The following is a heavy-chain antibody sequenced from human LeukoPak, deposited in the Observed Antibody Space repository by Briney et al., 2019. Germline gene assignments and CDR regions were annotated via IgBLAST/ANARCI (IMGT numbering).Heavy chain of an antibody. D-gene: IGHD1-26*01. CDR2: IIPISGTT. V-gene: IGHV1-69*13. J-gene: IGHJ5*02. CDR3: ARKLRLGGNWFDP. Sequence: SAKVSCKTSGGTFTSYAISWVQQAPGQGLEWIGKIIPISGTTNYAQKLQGRVTFTADESTSTAYMELSSLRSEDTALYYCARKLRLGGNWFDPWGQGTLVTVSS. CDR1: GGTFTSYA.